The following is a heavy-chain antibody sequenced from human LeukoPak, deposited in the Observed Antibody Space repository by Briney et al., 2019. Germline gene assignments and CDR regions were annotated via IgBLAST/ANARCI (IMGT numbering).Heavy chain of an antibody. D-gene: IGHD3-22*01. V-gene: IGHV4-30-4*01. CDR3: ARYYDSSQGIDY. J-gene: IGHJ4*02. CDR2: IYYSGST. Sequence: SETLSLTCTVSGGSISSGDYYWSCIRQPPGKGREWIGYIYYSGSTYYNPSLKSRVTISVDTSKNQFSLKLSAVTAADTAVYYCARYYDSSQGIDYWGQGTLVTVSS. CDR1: GGSISSGDYY.